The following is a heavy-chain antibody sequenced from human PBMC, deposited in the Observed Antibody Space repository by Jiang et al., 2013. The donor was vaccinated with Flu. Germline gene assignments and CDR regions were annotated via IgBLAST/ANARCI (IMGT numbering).Heavy chain of an antibody. CDR1: GYSFTSYW. J-gene: IGHJ6*02. V-gene: IGHV5-51*01. CDR2: IYPGDSDT. CDR3: ARHGLRGTYYYYYGMDV. D-gene: IGHD1/OR15-1a*01. Sequence: PGESLKISCKGSGYSFTSYWIGWVRQMPGKGLEWMGIIYPGDSDTRYSPSFQGQVTISADKSISTAYLQWSSLKASDTAMYYCARHGLRGTYYYYYGMDVWGQGTTVTVSS.